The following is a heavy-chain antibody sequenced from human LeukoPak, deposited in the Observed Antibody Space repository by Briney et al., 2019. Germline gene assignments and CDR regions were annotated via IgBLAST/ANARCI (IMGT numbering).Heavy chain of an antibody. CDR2: IKQDGSDK. CDR3: ARDSRIQYGSGGYWGSDY. CDR1: GFTFSNYA. Sequence: GGSLRLSCAASGFTFSNYAMSWVRQAPGKGLEWVADIKQDGSDKYYVGSVKGRFTISRDNAKNSLYLQMNSLRAEDTAVYYCARDSRIQYGSGGYWGSDYWGQGILVTVSS. V-gene: IGHV3-7*03. J-gene: IGHJ4*02. D-gene: IGHD3-10*01.